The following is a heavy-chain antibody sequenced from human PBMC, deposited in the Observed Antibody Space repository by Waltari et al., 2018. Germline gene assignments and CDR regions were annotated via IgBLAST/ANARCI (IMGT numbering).Heavy chain of an antibody. CDR1: GGSFSGYY. CDR2: INHSGST. V-gene: IGHV4-34*01. D-gene: IGHD3-16*02. Sequence: QVQLQRWGAGLLKPSETLSLTCAVYGGSFSGYYWSWIRQPPGKGLEWIGEINHSGSTNYNPSLKSRVTISVDTSKNQFSLKLSSVTAADTAVYYCARQTYMITFGGVIVIGAFDIWGQGTMVTVSS. J-gene: IGHJ3*02. CDR3: ARQTYMITFGGVIVIGAFDI.